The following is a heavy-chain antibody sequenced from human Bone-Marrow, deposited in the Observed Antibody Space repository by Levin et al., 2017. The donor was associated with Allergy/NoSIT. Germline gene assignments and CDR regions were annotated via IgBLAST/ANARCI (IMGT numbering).Heavy chain of an antibody. CDR3: ARDSSPYCNGTTCYDAFDI. D-gene: IGHD2-2*01. CDR1: GFTFSSDW. J-gene: IGHJ3*02. CDR2: IKEDGSVN. V-gene: IGHV3-7*01. Sequence: GESLKISCAASGFTFSSDWMTWVRQAPGKGLEWVANIKEDGSVNHYVDSVKGRFTISRDNAKSSLYLQMNSLRAEDTAVYYCARDSSPYCNGTTCYDAFDIWGQGTMVTVSS.